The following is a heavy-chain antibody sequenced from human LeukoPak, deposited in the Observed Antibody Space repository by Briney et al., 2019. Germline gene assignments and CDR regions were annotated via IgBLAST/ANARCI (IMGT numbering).Heavy chain of an antibody. CDR1: RFPFRSFS. V-gene: IGHV3-21*01. D-gene: IGHD3-10*01. CDR3: AGAEGSGSSFDY. J-gene: IGHJ4*02. Sequence: PGGSLRLSCVASRFPFRSFSMNWVRQAPGKGLEWVSSISSSSTYICYADSVKGRFTISRDNAKNSLYLQMNSLRVEDTAVYYCAGAEGSGSSFDYWGQGTLVTVSS. CDR2: ISSSSTYI.